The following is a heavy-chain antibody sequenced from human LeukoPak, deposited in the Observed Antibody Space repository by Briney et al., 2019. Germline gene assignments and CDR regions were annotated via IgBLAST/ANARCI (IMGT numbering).Heavy chain of an antibody. Sequence: GGSLRLSCAASGFILSDHYIDWVRQAPGKGLEWVSSISSSTSYIYYADSVKGRFTISKDNAKNSLYLQMNSLRAEDTAVYYCARAGGSTVSHSDYWGQGTLVTVSS. D-gene: IGHD4-17*01. J-gene: IGHJ4*02. CDR2: ISSSTSYI. CDR1: GFILSDHY. CDR3: ARAGGSTVSHSDY. V-gene: IGHV3-21*01.